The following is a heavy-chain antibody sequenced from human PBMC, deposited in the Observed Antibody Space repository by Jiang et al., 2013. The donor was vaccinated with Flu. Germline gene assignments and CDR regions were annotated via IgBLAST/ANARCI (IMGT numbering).Heavy chain of an antibody. J-gene: IGHJ4*02. CDR3: ARRPLTRTAGGFDY. D-gene: IGHD2-15*01. V-gene: IGHV5-51*01. CDR2: IYPRDSDA. Sequence: IGWVRQMPGKGLELMGIIYPRDSDARYSPSFQGQVTISVDKSISAAYLQWSSLKASDTAIYYCARRPLTRTAGGFDYWGQGTLITVSS.